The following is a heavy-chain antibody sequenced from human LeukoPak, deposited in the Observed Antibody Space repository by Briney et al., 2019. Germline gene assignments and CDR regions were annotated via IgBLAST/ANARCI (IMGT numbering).Heavy chain of an antibody. V-gene: IGHV3-66*02. Sequence: PGGSLRLSCAASGLIVSGDYMSWVRQAPGKGLEWVSVIYSGGSTYYADSVKGRFTISRDNSKNTLYLQMNSLRAEDTAVYYCAKELIEYYYDSSGYYRYYFDYWGQGTLVTVSS. D-gene: IGHD3-22*01. J-gene: IGHJ4*02. CDR3: AKELIEYYYDSSGYYRYYFDY. CDR1: GLIVSGDY. CDR2: IYSGGST.